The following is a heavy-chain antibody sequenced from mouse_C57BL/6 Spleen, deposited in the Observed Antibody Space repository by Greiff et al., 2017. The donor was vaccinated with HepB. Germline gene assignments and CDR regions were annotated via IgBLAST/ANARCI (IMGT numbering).Heavy chain of an antibody. CDR1: GYTFTSYW. Sequence: QVQLQQPGAELVRPGTSVKLSCKASGYTFTSYWMHWVKQRPGQGLEWIGVIDPSDSYTNYNQKFKGKATLTVDTSSSTAYMQLSSLTSEDSAVYYCARDKGASYYFDYWGQGTTLTVSS. J-gene: IGHJ2*01. CDR3: ARDKGASYYFDY. CDR2: IDPSDSYT. V-gene: IGHV1-59*01. D-gene: IGHD6-1*01.